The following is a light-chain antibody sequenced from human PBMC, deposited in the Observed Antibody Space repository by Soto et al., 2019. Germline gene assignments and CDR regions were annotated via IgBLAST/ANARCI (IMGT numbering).Light chain of an antibody. CDR1: SSDVGGYNY. V-gene: IGLV2-14*01. Sequence: QSARTQPASVSGSPGQSITDSCTGTSSDVGGYNYVSWYQQHPGKAPKLMIYEVSNRPSGVSNRFSGSKSGNTASLTISGLQAEDEADYYCSSFTSSIIDYVFGTATKVTVL. CDR3: SSFTSSIIDYV. CDR2: EVS. J-gene: IGLJ1*01.